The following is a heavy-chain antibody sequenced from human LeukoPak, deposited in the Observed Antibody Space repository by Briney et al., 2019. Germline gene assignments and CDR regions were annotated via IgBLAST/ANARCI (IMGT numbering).Heavy chain of an antibody. CDR2: ISYDGSNK. Sequence: GRSLRLSCAASGFTFSSDGMHWVRQAPGKGLEWVAVISYDGSNKYYADSVKGRFTISRDNSKNTLYLQMNSLRAEDTAVYYCAKDGDYYDSSGYYYDYWGQGTLVTVSS. D-gene: IGHD3-22*01. CDR1: GFTFSSDG. V-gene: IGHV3-30*18. CDR3: AKDGDYYDSSGYYYDY. J-gene: IGHJ4*02.